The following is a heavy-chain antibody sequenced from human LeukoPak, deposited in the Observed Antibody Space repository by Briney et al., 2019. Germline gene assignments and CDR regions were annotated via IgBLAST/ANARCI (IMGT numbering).Heavy chain of an antibody. V-gene: IGHV3-72*01. CDR2: IANTANHYMT. J-gene: IGHJ3*02. D-gene: IGHD5-12*01. CDR3: TRGYSGVSRYAFDI. Sequence: GGSLRLSCVASGSGFSDQYMDWVRQALGKGLEWVGRIANTANHYMTEYAASVTGRFTISRDDSKNSLYLQMNSLKTEDTAVYSCTRGYSGVSRYAFDIWGQGTMVTVSS. CDR1: GSGFSDQY.